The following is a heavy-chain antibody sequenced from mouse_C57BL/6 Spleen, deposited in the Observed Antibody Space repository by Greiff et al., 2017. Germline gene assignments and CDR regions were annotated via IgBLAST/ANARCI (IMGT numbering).Heavy chain of an antibody. V-gene: IGHV1-15*01. CDR2: IDPETGGT. D-gene: IGHD2-1*01. Sequence: VKLQESGAELVRPGASVTLSCKASGYTFTDYEMHWVKQTPVHGLEWIGAIDPETGGTAYNQKFKGKAILTADKSSSTAYMELRSLTSEDSAVYYCTRRRGNYYYFDYWGQGTTLTVSS. CDR1: GYTFTDYE. J-gene: IGHJ2*01. CDR3: TRRRGNYYYFDY.